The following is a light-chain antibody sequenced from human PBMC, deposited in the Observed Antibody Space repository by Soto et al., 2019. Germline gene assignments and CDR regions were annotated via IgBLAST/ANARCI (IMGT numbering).Light chain of an antibody. V-gene: IGLV2-14*01. CDR1: SNDIGAYQY. Sequence: QSALTQPASVSASPGQSITISCAGTSNDIGAYQYVSWYQHRPGKAPRLIIYDVTDRPSGVSSRFSGSKSDNSASLTISGLQTDDEADYYCSSFTTSLTVIFGGGTQLTV. CDR3: SSFTTSLTVI. CDR2: DVT. J-gene: IGLJ2*01.